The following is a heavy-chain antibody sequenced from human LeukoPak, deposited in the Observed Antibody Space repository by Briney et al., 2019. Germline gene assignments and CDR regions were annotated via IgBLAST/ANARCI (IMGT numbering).Heavy chain of an antibody. CDR2: IYDSGYT. CDR1: GGSISSSSYY. J-gene: IGHJ6*03. CDR3: ARQLLGTGSYLAYYYMDV. V-gene: IGHV4-39*01. D-gene: IGHD3-10*01. Sequence: SETLSLTCTVSGGSISSSSYYWGWIRQPPGKGLEWIGSIYDSGYTYYNPSLKSRVIISVDTSKNQFSLKLSSVTAADTAVYYCARQLLGTGSYLAYYYMDVWGKGTTVTFSS.